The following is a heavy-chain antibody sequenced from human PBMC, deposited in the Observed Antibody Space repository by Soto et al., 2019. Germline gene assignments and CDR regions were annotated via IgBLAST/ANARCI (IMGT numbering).Heavy chain of an antibody. CDR3: AKKPTYCSSPSCYDYFDY. CDR2: ISGSGGST. D-gene: IGHD2-2*01. Sequence: GSLRLSCAASGFTFSSYAMSWVRQAPGKGLEWVSAISGSGGSTYYADSVKGRFTISRDNSKNTLYLQMNSLRAEDTAVYYCAKKPTYCSSPSCYDYFDYWGQGTLVTVSS. V-gene: IGHV3-23*01. CDR1: GFTFSSYA. J-gene: IGHJ4*02.